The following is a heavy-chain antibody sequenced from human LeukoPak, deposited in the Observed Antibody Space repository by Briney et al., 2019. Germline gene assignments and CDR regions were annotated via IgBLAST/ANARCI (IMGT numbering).Heavy chain of an antibody. V-gene: IGHV3-23*01. CDR2: ISGSGGST. Sequence: GGSLRLSCAAPGFTFKTYVMNWVRQAPGKGLEWVSAISGSGGSTYYADSVKGRFTISRDSSKNTLYLQMNSLRVDDTAVYYCAKGASSGWYADAFDIWGQGTMVTVSS. D-gene: IGHD6-19*01. CDR1: GFTFKTYV. CDR3: AKGASSGWYADAFDI. J-gene: IGHJ3*02.